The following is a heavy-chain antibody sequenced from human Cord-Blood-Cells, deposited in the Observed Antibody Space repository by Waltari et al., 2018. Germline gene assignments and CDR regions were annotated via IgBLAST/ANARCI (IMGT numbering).Heavy chain of an antibody. Sequence: EVQLVESGGGLVKPGGSLRLSCAASGFTFSNAWMGWVRQAPGKGLEWVGRIKSKTDGGTTDYAAPVKGRFTISRDDSKNTLYLQMNSLKTEDTAVYYCTADYYDTPFDYWGQGTLVTVSS. CDR3: TADYYDTPFDY. D-gene: IGHD3-22*01. CDR1: GFTFSNAW. J-gene: IGHJ4*02. CDR2: IKSKTDGGTT. V-gene: IGHV3-15*01.